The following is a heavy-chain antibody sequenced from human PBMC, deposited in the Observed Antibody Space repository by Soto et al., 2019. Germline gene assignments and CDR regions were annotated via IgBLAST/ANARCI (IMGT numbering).Heavy chain of an antibody. CDR3: ARPKRFDP. J-gene: IGHJ5*02. Sequence: PSETLSLTCAVYGGSLSGYYWSWIRQPPGKGLEWIGQINHSGSTNYNPSLKSRVTISVDTSKNQFYLRLSSVTAADTAVYYCARPKRFDPWGQGTLVTVSS. V-gene: IGHV4-34*01. CDR1: GGSLSGYY. CDR2: INHSGST.